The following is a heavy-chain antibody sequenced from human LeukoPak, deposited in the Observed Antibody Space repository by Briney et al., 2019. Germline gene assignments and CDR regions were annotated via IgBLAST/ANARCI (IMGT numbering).Heavy chain of an antibody. CDR2: ISSSSSYI. J-gene: IGHJ4*02. CDR3: ARDITMVRGVIPI. D-gene: IGHD3-10*01. Sequence: GGSLRLSCAAYGFTFSSYWMNWVRQAPGKGLEWVSSISSSSSYIYYADSVKGRFTISRDNAKNSLYLQMNSLRAEDTAVYYCARDITMVRGVIPIWGQGTLVTVSS. V-gene: IGHV3-21*01. CDR1: GFTFSSYW.